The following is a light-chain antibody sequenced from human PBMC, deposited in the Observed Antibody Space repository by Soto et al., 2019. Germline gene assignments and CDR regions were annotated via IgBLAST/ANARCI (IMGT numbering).Light chain of an antibody. CDR3: NSYAGSNIYV. Sequence: QSALTQPPSASGSPGQSVTSSCTGTSSDVGGYNFVSWYQHHPGKAPKLIIYEVSKRPSGVPNRFSGSKSGNTASLTVSGLQAEDEAGYYCNSYAGSNIYVFGSGTKLTVL. CDR2: EVS. CDR1: SSDVGGYNF. V-gene: IGLV2-8*01. J-gene: IGLJ1*01.